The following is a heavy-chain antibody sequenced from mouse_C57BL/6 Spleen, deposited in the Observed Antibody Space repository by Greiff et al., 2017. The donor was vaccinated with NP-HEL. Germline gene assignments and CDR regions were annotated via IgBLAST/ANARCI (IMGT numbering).Heavy chain of an antibody. CDR3: ARWTLRLGAMDY. J-gene: IGHJ4*01. CDR1: GYAFSSSW. V-gene: IGHV1-82*01. CDR2: IYPGDGDT. Sequence: QVQLQQSGPELVKPGASVKISCKASGYAFSSSWMNWVKQRPGKGLEWIGRIYPGDGDTNYNGKFKGKATLTADKSSSTAYMQLSSLTSEDSAVYFCARWTLRLGAMDYWGQGTSVTVSS. D-gene: IGHD1-1*01.